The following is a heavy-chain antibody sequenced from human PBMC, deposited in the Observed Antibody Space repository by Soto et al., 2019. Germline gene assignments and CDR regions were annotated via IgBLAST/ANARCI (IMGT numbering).Heavy chain of an antibody. V-gene: IGHV3-30*18. CDR3: AKDEVLVVVVARDYYGMDV. Sequence: PGGSLRLSCAASGFTFSSYGMHWVRQAPGKGLEWVAVISYDGSNKYYADSVKGRFTISRDNSKNTLYLQMNSLRAEDTAVYYSAKDEVLVVVVARDYYGMDVWGQGTTVTVSS. CDR2: ISYDGSNK. D-gene: IGHD2-15*01. CDR1: GFTFSSYG. J-gene: IGHJ6*02.